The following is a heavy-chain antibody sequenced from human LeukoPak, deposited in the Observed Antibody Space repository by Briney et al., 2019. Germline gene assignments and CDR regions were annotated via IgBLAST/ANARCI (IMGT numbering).Heavy chain of an antibody. D-gene: IGHD3-22*01. CDR1: GYTFTSYG. Sequence: GASVKASCKASGYTFTSYGISWVRQAPGQGLEWMGWISAYNGNTNYAQKLQGRVTMTTDTSTSTAYMELRSLRSDDTAVYYCARDAHTDYYDSSGYGNFDYWGQGTLVTVSS. CDR3: ARDAHTDYYDSSGYGNFDY. V-gene: IGHV1-18*01. CDR2: ISAYNGNT. J-gene: IGHJ4*02.